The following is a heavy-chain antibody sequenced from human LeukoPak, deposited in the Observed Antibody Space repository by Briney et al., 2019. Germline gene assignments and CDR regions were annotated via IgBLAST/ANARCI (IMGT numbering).Heavy chain of an antibody. CDR3: AKDVSSSENY. V-gene: IGHV3-23*01. CDR2: ISGSGGST. D-gene: IGHD6-13*01. CDR1: GFTFDSYV. J-gene: IGHJ4*02. Sequence: PGGSLRLSCAASGFTFDSYVMNWVRQAPGKGLEWVSSISGSGGSTYYADSVKGRFTISRDNSKNTLYLQLNSLRAEDTAVYYCAKDVSSSENYWGQGTLVTVSS.